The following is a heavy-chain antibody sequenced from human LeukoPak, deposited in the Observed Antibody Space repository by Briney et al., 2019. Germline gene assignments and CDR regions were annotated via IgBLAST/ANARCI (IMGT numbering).Heavy chain of an antibody. CDR3: AREPYVWGSQTSKAFDI. J-gene: IGHJ3*02. D-gene: IGHD3-16*01. CDR2: IYYSGST. V-gene: IGHV4-39*07. Sequence: PSETLSLTCTVSGVSISSSNSYWGWIRQPPGKGLEWIGSIYYSGSTYYNPSLKSRVTISVDTSKNQFSLKLSSVTAADTAVYYCAREPYVWGSQTSKAFDIWGQGTMVTVSS. CDR1: GVSISSSNSY.